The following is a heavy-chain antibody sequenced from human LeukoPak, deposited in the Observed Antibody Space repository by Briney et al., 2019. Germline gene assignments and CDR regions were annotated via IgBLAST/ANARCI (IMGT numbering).Heavy chain of an antibody. CDR1: GGSISSSNW. D-gene: IGHD6-13*01. V-gene: IGHV4-4*02. Sequence: SETLSLTCAVSGGSISSSNWWSWVRQPPGKGLEWIGYIYYSGSTYYNPSLKSRVTISVDTSKNQFSLKLSSVTAADTAVYYCARESTIAAAGTFYFDYWGQGTLVTVSS. CDR2: IYYSGST. J-gene: IGHJ4*02. CDR3: ARESTIAAAGTFYFDY.